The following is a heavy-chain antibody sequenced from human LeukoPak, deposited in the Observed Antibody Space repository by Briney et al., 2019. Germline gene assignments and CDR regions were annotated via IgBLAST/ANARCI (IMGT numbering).Heavy chain of an antibody. CDR2: INHSGST. Sequence: SETLSLTCAVYGGSFSGYYWSWIRQPPGKGLEWIGEINHSGSTNYNPSLKSRVTISVDTSKNQFSLELSSVTAADTAVYYCARPSGSGWYARYYFDYWGQGTLVTVSS. J-gene: IGHJ4*02. D-gene: IGHD6-19*01. CDR1: GGSFSGYY. CDR3: ARPSGSGWYARYYFDY. V-gene: IGHV4-34*01.